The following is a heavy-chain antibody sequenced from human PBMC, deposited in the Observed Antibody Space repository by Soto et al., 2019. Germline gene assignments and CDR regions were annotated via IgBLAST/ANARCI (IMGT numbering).Heavy chain of an antibody. D-gene: IGHD3-3*01. J-gene: IGHJ4*02. CDR3: VKDKLRFLEWLLATFDY. Sequence: QVQLVESGGGVVQPGRSLRLSCAASGFTFSSYGMHWVRQAPGKGLEWVAVISYDGSNKYYADSVKGRFTISRDNSKNTLYLQMNSLRAEDTAVYYCVKDKLRFLEWLLATFDYWGQGTLVTVSS. CDR2: ISYDGSNK. V-gene: IGHV3-30*18. CDR1: GFTFSSYG.